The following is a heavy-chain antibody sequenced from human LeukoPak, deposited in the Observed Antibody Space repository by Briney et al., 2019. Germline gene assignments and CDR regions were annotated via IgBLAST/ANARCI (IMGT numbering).Heavy chain of an antibody. CDR3: ARLYYDCSAFSTYFFDY. V-gene: IGHV4-59*01. Sequence: PSETLSLTCSVSGGFISNSFWSWIRQPPGKGPEWIGYVDDSGSTTYNPSLKSRVAISLDTSKKQFSLHLGSVTTADTAIYFCARLYYDCSAFSTYFFDYWGQGSLVTVSS. J-gene: IGHJ4*02. CDR2: VDDSGST. D-gene: IGHD3-22*01. CDR1: GGFISNSF.